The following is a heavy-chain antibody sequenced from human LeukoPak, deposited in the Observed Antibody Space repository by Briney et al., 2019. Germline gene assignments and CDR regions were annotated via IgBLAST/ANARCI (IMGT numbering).Heavy chain of an antibody. V-gene: IGHV1-46*01. D-gene: IGHD2-15*01. J-gene: IGHJ6*03. CDR1: GYTFTGYY. Sequence: ASVKVSCKASGYTFTGYYMHWVRQAPGQGLEWMGIINPSGGSTSYAQKFQGRVTMTRDMSTSTVYMELSSLRSEDTAVYYCARDGGYCSGGSCYLEYYYYYMDVWGKGTTVTVSS. CDR2: INPSGGST. CDR3: ARDGGYCSGGSCYLEYYYYYMDV.